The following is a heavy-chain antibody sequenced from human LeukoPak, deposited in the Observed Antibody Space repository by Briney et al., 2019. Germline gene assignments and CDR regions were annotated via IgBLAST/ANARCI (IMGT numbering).Heavy chain of an antibody. V-gene: IGHV3-53*01. J-gene: IGHJ4*02. CDR1: GFTVSSNY. CDR2: IYSNNST. Sequence: GGSLRLSCAASGFTVSSNYMTWVRQAPGKGLEWVSVIYSNNSTFYADSVKGRFTFSRDNSKNTLYLQMISLRAEDTAVYKCARIGYSSSSLDFWGRGTLVTVSS. D-gene: IGHD6-6*01. CDR3: ARIGYSSSSLDF.